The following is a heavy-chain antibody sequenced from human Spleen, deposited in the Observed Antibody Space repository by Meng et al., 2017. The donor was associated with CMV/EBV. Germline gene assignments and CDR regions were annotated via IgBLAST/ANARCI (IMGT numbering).Heavy chain of an antibody. CDR2: ISVSGSPT. D-gene: IGHD3-9*01. CDR1: GFGFSDYY. J-gene: IGHJ4*02. V-gene: IGHV3-11*04. Sequence: GGSLRLSCAASGFGFSDYYMTWVRQAPGKGLEWISYISVSGSPTYYADSVKGRFTISRDNARNSLYLHIISLRAEDTAVYYCARSGGSLTGALPPDYWGQGTLVTVSS. CDR3: ARSGGSLTGALPPDY.